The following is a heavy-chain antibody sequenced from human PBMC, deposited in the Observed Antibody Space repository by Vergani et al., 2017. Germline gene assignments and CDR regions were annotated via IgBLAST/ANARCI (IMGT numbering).Heavy chain of an antibody. CDR1: GGSISSSSYY. CDR2: IYYSGST. D-gene: IGHD3-10*01. J-gene: IGHJ6*03. CDR3: ARRESGYYGSGSYYNDPYYYYYMDV. V-gene: IGHV4-39*01. Sequence: QLQLQESGPGLVKPSETLSLTCTVSGGSISSSSYYWGWIRQPPGKGLEWIGSIYYSGSTYYNPSLKSRVTISVATSKNQFSLKLSSVTAADTAVYYCARRESGYYGSGSYYNDPYYYYYMDVWGKGTTVTVSS.